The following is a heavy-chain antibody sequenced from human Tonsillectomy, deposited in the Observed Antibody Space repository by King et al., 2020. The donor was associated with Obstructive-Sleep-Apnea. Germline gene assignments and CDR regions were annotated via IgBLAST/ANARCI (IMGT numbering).Heavy chain of an antibody. CDR3: TKAAAVATTGGY. J-gene: IGHJ4*02. CDR1: GFTFGDYA. CDR2: IRSKTYGGTT. V-gene: IGHV3-49*03. Sequence: VQLVESGGGLVQPGRSLRLSCTASGFTFGDYAMNWFRQAPGKGLQWVGFIRSKTYGGTTEYAASVKGRFIISRDDSKSIAYLQMNSLKTEDTAVYFCTKAAAVATTGGYWGQGTLVTVSS. D-gene: IGHD6-19*01.